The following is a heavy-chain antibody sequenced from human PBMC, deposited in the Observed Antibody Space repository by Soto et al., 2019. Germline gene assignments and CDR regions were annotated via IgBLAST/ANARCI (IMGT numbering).Heavy chain of an antibody. D-gene: IGHD6-19*01. V-gene: IGHV1-69*02. J-gene: IGHJ4*02. CDR2: IIPIVGIA. CDR1: GGTFSSYT. Sequence: PSVKVSCQASGGTFSSYTISWVRQAPGQGLEWMGRIIPIVGIANYAQKFQGRVTITADKSTSTAYMELTSLRSEDTDVYHCARGGSGWEFDYWGLGTLVTVSS. CDR3: ARGGSGWEFDY.